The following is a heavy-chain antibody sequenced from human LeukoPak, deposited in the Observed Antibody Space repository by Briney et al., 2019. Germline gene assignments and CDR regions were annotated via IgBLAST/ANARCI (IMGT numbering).Heavy chain of an antibody. CDR1: GFPFSGNS. Sequence: GGSLRLSCAASGFPFSGNSMHWVRQAPGKGLEWVSAIGSRSRNIYYADSVKGRITVSRDNAKNSLYLQMDSLTVEDTAVYYCARDRDLGNWGQGTMVTVSS. D-gene: IGHD3-10*01. V-gene: IGHV3-21*01. CDR2: IGSRSRNI. J-gene: IGHJ3*01. CDR3: ARDRDLGN.